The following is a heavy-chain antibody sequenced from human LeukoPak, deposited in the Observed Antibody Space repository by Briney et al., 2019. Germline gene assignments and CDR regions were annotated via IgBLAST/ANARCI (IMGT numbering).Heavy chain of an antibody. Sequence: SETLSLTCTVSGGSISSYYWSWIRQPPGKGLEWIGYIYYSGSTNYNPSLKSRVTMSVDTSKNQFSLKLSSVTAADTAVYYCARGGIAARRGGIGTNWFDPWGQGTLVTVSS. CDR2: IYYSGST. V-gene: IGHV4-59*12. D-gene: IGHD6-6*01. J-gene: IGHJ5*02. CDR3: ARGGIAARRGGIGTNWFDP. CDR1: GGSISSYY.